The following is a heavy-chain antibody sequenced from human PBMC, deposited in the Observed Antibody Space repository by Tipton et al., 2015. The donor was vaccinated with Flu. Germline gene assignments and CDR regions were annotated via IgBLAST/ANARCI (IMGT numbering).Heavy chain of an antibody. V-gene: IGHV4-31*03. CDR3: ARGDGYNFDY. CDR2: ILGSGNT. Sequence: LRLSCTVSGASLSGGGYYWSWIRQYPGKGLEWIGHILGSGNTFYKPSLKSRFTLSLDTSKTQFSLNVTSVTAADTAVYYCARGDGYNFDYWGQGTLVTVSS. CDR1: GASLSGGGYY. J-gene: IGHJ4*02. D-gene: IGHD5-24*01.